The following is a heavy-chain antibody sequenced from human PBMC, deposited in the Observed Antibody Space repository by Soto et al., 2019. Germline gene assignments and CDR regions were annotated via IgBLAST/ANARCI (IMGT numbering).Heavy chain of an antibody. D-gene: IGHD2-2*01. Sequence: ESGGGLVKPGGSLRLSCAASGFTFSSYSMNWVRQAPGKGLEWVSSISSSSSYIYYADSVKGRFTISRDNAKNSLYLQMNSLRAEDTAVYYCARDRDSSSTSCLSNWFDPWGQGTLVTVSS. V-gene: IGHV3-21*01. CDR1: GFTFSSYS. CDR2: ISSSSSYI. CDR3: ARDRDSSSTSCLSNWFDP. J-gene: IGHJ5*02.